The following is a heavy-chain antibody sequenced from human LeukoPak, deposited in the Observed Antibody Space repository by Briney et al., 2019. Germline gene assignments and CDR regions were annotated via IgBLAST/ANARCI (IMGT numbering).Heavy chain of an antibody. CDR1: GFTFSSYG. CDR2: IGGSGGIT. J-gene: IGHJ4*02. V-gene: IGHV3-23*01. Sequence: GGTLRLSCAASGFTFSSYGMSWVRQAPGKGLEWVSHIGGSGGITHYADSVKGRFTISRDNFKNTLYLQMNSLRAEDTAIYYCAKDGSALWFGELSSYFDYWGQGVLVTVSS. D-gene: IGHD3-10*01. CDR3: AKDGSALWFGELSSYFDY.